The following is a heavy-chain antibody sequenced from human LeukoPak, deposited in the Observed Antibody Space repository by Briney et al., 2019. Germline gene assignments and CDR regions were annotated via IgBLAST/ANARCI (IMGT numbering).Heavy chain of an antibody. D-gene: IGHD5-12*01. J-gene: IGHJ3*02. Sequence: ASVKVSCKVSGYTLTELFMHWVRQAPGKGLEWMGGFDPEDGETIYAQKFQGRVTMTEDTSTDTAYMELSSLRSEDTAVYYCAKGERYSGYVLCKDIWGQGTMVTVSP. V-gene: IGHV1-24*01. CDR3: AKGERYSGYVLCKDI. CDR1: GYTLTELF. CDR2: FDPEDGET.